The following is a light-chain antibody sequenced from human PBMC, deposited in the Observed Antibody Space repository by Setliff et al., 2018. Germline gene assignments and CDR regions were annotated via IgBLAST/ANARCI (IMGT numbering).Light chain of an antibody. CDR2: EVS. V-gene: IGLV2-8*01. J-gene: IGLJ1*01. CDR3: SSYAGSNNPYV. Sequence: QSVLTQPPSASGSPGQSVTISCTGTSSDVGGYNYVSWYQQHPGKAPKLMIYEVSKRPSGVPDRFSGSKSGNTASLTVSALQAEDEADYYCSSYAGSNNPYVFGTGTKGTVL. CDR1: SSDVGGYNY.